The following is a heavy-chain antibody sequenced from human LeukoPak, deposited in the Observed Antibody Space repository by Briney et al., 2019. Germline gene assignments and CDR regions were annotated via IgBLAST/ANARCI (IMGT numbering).Heavy chain of an antibody. CDR1: GFTFSSYA. D-gene: IGHD1-1*01. CDR2: ISSNGGST. Sequence: GGSLRLSCAASGFTFSSYAMHWVRQAPGKGLEYVSAISSNGGSTYYANSVKGRFTISRDNSKNTLYLQMGSLRAEDMAVYYCARSRTTETPTFDPWGQGTLVTVSS. V-gene: IGHV3-64*01. J-gene: IGHJ5*02. CDR3: ARSRTTETPTFDP.